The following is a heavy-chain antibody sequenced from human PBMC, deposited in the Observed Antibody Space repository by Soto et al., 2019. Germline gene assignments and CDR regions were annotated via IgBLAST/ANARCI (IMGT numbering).Heavy chain of an antibody. CDR1: GFTFSSYG. Sequence: EVQLLESGGGLVQPGGSLRLSCAASGFTFSSYGISLVRQAPGKGLEWVSSISGGGGSTYYADSVKGRFTISRDNSKNTMYLQVSSLRAEDTAVYYCANRNDYGSGSYFPFDHWGQGTLVTVSS. CDR2: ISGGGGST. V-gene: IGHV3-23*01. CDR3: ANRNDYGSGSYFPFDH. D-gene: IGHD3-10*01. J-gene: IGHJ4*02.